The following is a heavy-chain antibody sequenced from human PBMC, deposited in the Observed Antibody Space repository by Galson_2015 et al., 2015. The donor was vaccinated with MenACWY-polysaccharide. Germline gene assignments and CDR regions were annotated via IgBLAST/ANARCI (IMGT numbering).Heavy chain of an antibody. V-gene: IGHV3-33*01. CDR3: ARDRTYTHYLDY. J-gene: IGHJ4*02. CDR1: GFTFSSYG. CDR2: IWSDGSNE. Sequence: SLRLSCAASGFTFSSYGMHWVRQAPGKGLEWVAVIWSDGSNEYYADSVKGRFTVSRDNSKNTLYLQMNSLRTEDAAAYYCARDRTYTHYLDYWGQGTLVTVSS. D-gene: IGHD1-1*01.